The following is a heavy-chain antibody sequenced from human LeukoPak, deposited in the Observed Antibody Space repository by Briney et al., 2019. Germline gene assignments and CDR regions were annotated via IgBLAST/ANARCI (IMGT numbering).Heavy chain of an antibody. Sequence: GGSLRLSCAASGFTFSSYAMSWVRQAPGKGLEWVSYISSSSSTIYYADSVKGRFTISRDNAKNSLYLQMTSLRAEDTAVYYCAREVKEGGDYWGQGTLVAVSS. V-gene: IGHV3-48*01. J-gene: IGHJ4*02. CDR1: GFTFSSYA. D-gene: IGHD3-16*01. CDR3: AREVKEGGDY. CDR2: ISSSSSTI.